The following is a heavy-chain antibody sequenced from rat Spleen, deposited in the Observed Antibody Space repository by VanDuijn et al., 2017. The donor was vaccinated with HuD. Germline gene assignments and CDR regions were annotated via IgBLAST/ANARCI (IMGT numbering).Heavy chain of an antibody. J-gene: IGHJ4*01. D-gene: IGHD1-2*01. CDR3: TRPDSSLYVMDA. CDR2: ISTSGSRT. Sequence: EVQLVESGGGLVQPGRSLKLSCAASGFSFSDYYMAWVRQAPKKGLEWVATISTSGSRTFYPDSVKGRFTISRDNAKSSLYLQMNSLRSEDTATYYCTRPDSSLYVMDAWGQGASVTVSS. CDR1: GFSFSDYY. V-gene: IGHV5-22*01.